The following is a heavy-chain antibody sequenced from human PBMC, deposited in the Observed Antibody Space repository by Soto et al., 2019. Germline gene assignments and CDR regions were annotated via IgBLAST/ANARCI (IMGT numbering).Heavy chain of an antibody. J-gene: IGHJ3*02. Sequence: QVQLQESGPRVVKPSGTLSLTCTVSSGSINDYYLTWIRQPAGKGLECIGRIFTSGSTNYNPSLRRRVTMSVDTSKTRFSLRLTSVTAADTAVYYCARLKGDGFDIWGQGTQVTVSS. V-gene: IGHV4-4*07. CDR1: SGSINDYY. CDR3: ARLKGDGFDI. CDR2: IFTSGST.